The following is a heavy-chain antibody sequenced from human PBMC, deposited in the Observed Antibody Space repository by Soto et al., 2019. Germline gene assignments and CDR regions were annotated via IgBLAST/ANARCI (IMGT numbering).Heavy chain of an antibody. D-gene: IGHD3-3*01. CDR2: IYYSGST. J-gene: IGHJ4*02. Sequence: PSETLSLTCTVSGGSVSSGSYYWSWIRQPPGKGLEWIGYIYYSGSTNYNPSLKSRVTISADTSLNQFFLTLNSVTAADNALYYCAGGFDFSRGLGFCGQGTLVTLSS. CDR3: AGGFDFSRGLGF. CDR1: GGSVSSGSYY. V-gene: IGHV4-61*01.